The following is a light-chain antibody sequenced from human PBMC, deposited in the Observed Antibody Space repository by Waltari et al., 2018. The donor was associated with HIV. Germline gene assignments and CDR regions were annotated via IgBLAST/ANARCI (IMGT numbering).Light chain of an antibody. CDR2: DVT. CDR1: NSDVARYNS. J-gene: IGLJ2*01. Sequence: SALTQPASVSGSPGRSITISCTGTNSDVARYNSVSWYQQNPGKAPKLMIYDVTKPPSGVSKRFDGSKSGNADSLTISVLQAEDEADYYCCSYASSSSIRSDPSYVIFGGGTKLTVL. CDR3: CSYASSSSIRSDPSYVI. V-gene: IGLV2-23*02.